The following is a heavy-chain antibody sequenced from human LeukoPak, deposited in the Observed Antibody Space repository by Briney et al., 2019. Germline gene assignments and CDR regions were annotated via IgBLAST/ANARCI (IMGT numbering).Heavy chain of an antibody. CDR1: GFTFSSYE. D-gene: IGHD3-10*01. CDR3: ARVREYYFDH. Sequence: GGSLRLSCAASGFTFSSYEMNWVRQAPGKGLEWVSYISSSGSTIYYADSVKGRFTISRDNAKNSLYLQMNSLRAEDTAVYYCARVREYYFDHWGQGTLVTVSS. CDR2: ISSSGSTI. J-gene: IGHJ4*02. V-gene: IGHV3-48*03.